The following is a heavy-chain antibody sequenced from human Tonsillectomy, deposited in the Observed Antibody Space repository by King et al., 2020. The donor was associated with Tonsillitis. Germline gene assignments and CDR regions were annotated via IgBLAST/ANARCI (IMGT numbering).Heavy chain of an antibody. J-gene: IGHJ4*02. CDR1: GFSFSTSA. CDR2: ISGSDRRT. Sequence: VQLVESGGGLVQPGGSLRLSCAASGFSFSTSAMSWVRQAPGKGLEWVSGISGSDRRTYYADSVKGRFTISRDNSKNMLYLQMNSLRAEDTDVYYCAKSGGPSVGYSSGFDYWGQGTLVTVSS. V-gene: IGHV3-23*04. CDR3: AKSGGPSVGYSSGFDY. D-gene: IGHD6-25*01.